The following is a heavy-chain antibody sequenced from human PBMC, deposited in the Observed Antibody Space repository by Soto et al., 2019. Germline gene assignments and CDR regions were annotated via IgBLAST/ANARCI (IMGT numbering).Heavy chain of an antibody. CDR2: VKSKNDGGTT. Sequence: LRLSCAASGFTFSNAWINWVRQTPGRGLEWVGRVKSKNDGGTTDFAAPVKGRFAISRDDSKNMVYLEMNSLQTEDTAMYYCTTYSFITPLPVPIDYCGQGTLVTLS. D-gene: IGHD3-22*01. J-gene: IGHJ4*02. V-gene: IGHV3-15*07. CDR1: GFTFSNAW. CDR3: TTYSFITPLPVPIDY.